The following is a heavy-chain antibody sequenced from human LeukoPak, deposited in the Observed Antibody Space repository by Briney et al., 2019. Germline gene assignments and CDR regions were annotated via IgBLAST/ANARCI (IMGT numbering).Heavy chain of an antibody. D-gene: IGHD4-23*01. CDR2: IKNKSEGEIT. V-gene: IGHV3-15*01. Sequence: GGSLRLSCAASGFSSTNAWMNWVRQAPGKGLEWVGRIKNKSEGEITDYAAPVKGTFTISRDDLKNTLYLQMNSLKTEDTAVYYCTSSIRGNGGFDYWGQGTLVTVSS. J-gene: IGHJ4*02. CDR1: GFSSTNAW. CDR3: TSSIRGNGGFDY.